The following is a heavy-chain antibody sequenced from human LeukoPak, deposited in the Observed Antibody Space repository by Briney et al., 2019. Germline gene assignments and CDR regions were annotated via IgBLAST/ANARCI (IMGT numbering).Heavy chain of an antibody. CDR1: GYTFTSSY. V-gene: IGHV1-46*01. D-gene: IGHD3-16*01. Sequence: ASLTVSSKASGYTFTSSYMHWVRQAPGQGLEWMRIINPSGGSTHSAQKFHGRVTITRDTSTSTVYMELSSLRSEDTAVYYCARQRGWGSYYTGGDAFDSWGEGTIVTVSS. CDR3: ARQRGWGSYYTGGDAFDS. CDR2: INPSGGST. J-gene: IGHJ3*02.